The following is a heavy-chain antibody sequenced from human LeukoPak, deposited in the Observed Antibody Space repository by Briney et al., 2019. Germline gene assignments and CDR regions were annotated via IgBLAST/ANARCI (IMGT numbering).Heavy chain of an antibody. CDR1: GGSFSGYY. J-gene: IGHJ6*03. CDR2: INHSGST. Sequence: SETLSLTCAVYGGSFSGYYWSWIRQPPGKGLEWIGEINHSGSTNYNPSLKSRVTISVDTSKNQFSLKLSSVTAADTAVYYCARRYRVYYYYMDVWGKGITVTVSS. D-gene: IGHD2-2*01. V-gene: IGHV4-34*01. CDR3: ARRYRVYYYYMDV.